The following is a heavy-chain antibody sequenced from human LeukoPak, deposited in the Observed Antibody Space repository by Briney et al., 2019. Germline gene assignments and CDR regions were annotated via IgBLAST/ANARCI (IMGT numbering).Heavy chain of an antibody. CDR3: ARTYYYGSGSMPHFDY. D-gene: IGHD3-10*01. V-gene: IGHV4-4*02. CDR2: INHSGST. J-gene: IGHJ4*02. CDR1: GGSISSSTNW. Sequence: PSGTLSLTCAVSGGSISSSTNWWSWVRQPPGKGLEWIGEINHSGSTNYNPSLKSRVTISVDTSKNQFSLKLSSVTAADTAVYYCARTYYYGSGSMPHFDYWGQGTLVTVSS.